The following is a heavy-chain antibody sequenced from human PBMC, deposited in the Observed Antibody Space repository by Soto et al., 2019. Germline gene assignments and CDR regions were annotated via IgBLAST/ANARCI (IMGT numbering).Heavy chain of an antibody. CDR1: GFTFTNYW. CDR2: INSDGTST. D-gene: IGHD3-16*01. J-gene: IGHJ4*02. Sequence: GGSLRLSCAASGFTFTNYWLHWVRQVPGKGLAWVSRINSDGTSTSYADSVKGRFTISRDNAKSTLFLQMDSLRAEDTAVYYCARYTYNTSPFDFWGQGILVTVSS. V-gene: IGHV3-74*01. CDR3: ARYTYNTSPFDF.